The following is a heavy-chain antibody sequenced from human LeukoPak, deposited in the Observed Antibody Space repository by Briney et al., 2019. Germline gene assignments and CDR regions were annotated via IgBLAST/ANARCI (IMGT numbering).Heavy chain of an antibody. Sequence: ASVKVSCKVSGYTLTELSMHWVRQAPGKGLEWMGGFDPEDGETIYAQKFQGRVTMTEDTSTDTAYMELSSLRSEDTAVYYCATSTIFGVDPPYYYHGMDVWGQGTTVTVSS. J-gene: IGHJ6*02. V-gene: IGHV1-24*01. CDR1: GYTLTELS. CDR2: FDPEDGET. CDR3: ATSTIFGVDPPYYYHGMDV. D-gene: IGHD3-3*01.